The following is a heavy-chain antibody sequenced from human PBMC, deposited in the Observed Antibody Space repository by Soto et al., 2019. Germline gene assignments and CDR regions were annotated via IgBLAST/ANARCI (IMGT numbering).Heavy chain of an antibody. CDR3: ARDHRSSDY. J-gene: IGHJ4*02. Sequence: RSLRLSCSESVFTFSSYGMHWVRQAPGKGLEWVAVIWYDGSNKYYADSVKGRFTISRDNSKNTLYLQMNSLRAEDTAVYYCARDHRSSDYWGQGTLVTVPQ. V-gene: IGHV3-33*01. CDR2: IWYDGSNK. CDR1: VFTFSSYG. D-gene: IGHD2-2*01.